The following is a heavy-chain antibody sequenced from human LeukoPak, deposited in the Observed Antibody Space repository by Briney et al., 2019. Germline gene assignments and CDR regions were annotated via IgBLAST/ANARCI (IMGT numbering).Heavy chain of an antibody. CDR2: IYYSGST. CDR3: ARASGGYGSGSYAHDY. J-gene: IGHJ4*02. CDR1: GGSISSSSYY. Sequence: PSETLSLTCTVSGGSISSSSYYWGWLRQPPGKGLGWIGSIYYSGSTYYNPSLKSRVTISVDTSKNQFSLKLSSVTAAGTAVYYCARASGGYGSGSYAHDYWGQGALVTVSS. D-gene: IGHD3-10*01. V-gene: IGHV4-39*07.